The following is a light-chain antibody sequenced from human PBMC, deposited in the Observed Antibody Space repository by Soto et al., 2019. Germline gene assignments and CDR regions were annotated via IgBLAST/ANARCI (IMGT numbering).Light chain of an antibody. CDR3: QQYNSHSWT. J-gene: IGKJ1*01. V-gene: IGKV1-5*03. CDR2: KAS. Sequence: DIQMTQSPSTLSASVGDSVTITCRASQSISNWLAWYQQKPGKAPKFLIYKASNLESGVPSRFSGSGSGTEFTLTISSLQTDDFATYYCQQYNSHSWTFGQGTKVEIK. CDR1: QSISNW.